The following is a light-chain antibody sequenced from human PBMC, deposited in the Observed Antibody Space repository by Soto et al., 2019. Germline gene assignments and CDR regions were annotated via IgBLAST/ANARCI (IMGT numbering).Light chain of an antibody. CDR3: QQYGSSPRT. CDR1: QSVSSSY. V-gene: IGKV3-20*01. J-gene: IGKJ1*01. CDR2: GAS. Sequence: EIVLTQSPGTRSLSPGERATLSCRASQSVSSSYLAWYQQKPGQAPRLLIYGASSRATGIPDRFSGSGSGTDFTLTISRLEPEDFAGYYCQQYGSSPRTFRQGAKVDIK.